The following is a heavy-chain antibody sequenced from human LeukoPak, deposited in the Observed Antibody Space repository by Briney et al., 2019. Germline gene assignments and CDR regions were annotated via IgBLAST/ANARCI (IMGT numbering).Heavy chain of an antibody. CDR1: GFTFSSCG. D-gene: IGHD5-12*01. CDR2: IRYDINTK. CDR3: ARESYDYVSWLFDY. J-gene: IGHJ4*02. Sequence: GGSQRLSCAASGFTFSSCGMHWVRQAPGKGLEWVAFIRYDINTKSYAESVKGRFTISRDNSKNTLYLQMNSLRAEDTAVYYCARESYDYVSWLFDYWGQGTLVTVSS. V-gene: IGHV3-30*02.